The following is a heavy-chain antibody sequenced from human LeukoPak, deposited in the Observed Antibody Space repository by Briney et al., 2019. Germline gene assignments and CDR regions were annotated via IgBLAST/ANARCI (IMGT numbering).Heavy chain of an antibody. CDR1: GYTFTGYY. D-gene: IGHD2-8*01. CDR2: INTNSGGT. Sequence: GASVKVSCKASGYTFTGYYMCWVRQAPGQGLEWMGWINTNSGGTNYAQKLQGRVTMTRHTSISTAYMELSRLRSDDTAVYYCARDSWGKVYANSPFDYWGQGTLVTVSS. V-gene: IGHV1-2*02. CDR3: ARDSWGKVYANSPFDY. J-gene: IGHJ4*02.